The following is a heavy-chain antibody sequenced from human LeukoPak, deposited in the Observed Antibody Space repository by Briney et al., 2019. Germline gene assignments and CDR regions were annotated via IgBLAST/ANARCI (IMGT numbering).Heavy chain of an antibody. V-gene: IGHV1-2*02. D-gene: IGHD3-9*01. CDR3: ARSSRYDIWTGYPY. CDR1: GYTLTGYY. CDR2: INANSGGT. J-gene: IGHJ4*02. Sequence: GASVKVSCKASGYTLTGYYMHWVRQAPGQGLEWMGWINANSGGTNYAQKFQGRVTMTRDTSISTAYMELSRLRSDDTAVYYCARSSRYDIWTGYPYWGQGTLVTVSP.